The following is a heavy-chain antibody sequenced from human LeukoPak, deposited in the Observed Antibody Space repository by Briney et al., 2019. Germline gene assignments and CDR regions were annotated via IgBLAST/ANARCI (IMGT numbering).Heavy chain of an antibody. CDR2: IYYSGST. Sequence: SETLSLTCTVSGGSISSSSYYWGRIRQPPGKGLEWIGSIYYSGSTFYNPSLKSRVTISLDTSKNQFSLRLTSVTAADTAVYYCARHAHSSIAANIDYWGQGTQVTVSS. J-gene: IGHJ4*02. D-gene: IGHD6-6*01. CDR3: ARHAHSSIAANIDY. CDR1: GGSISSSSYY. V-gene: IGHV4-39*01.